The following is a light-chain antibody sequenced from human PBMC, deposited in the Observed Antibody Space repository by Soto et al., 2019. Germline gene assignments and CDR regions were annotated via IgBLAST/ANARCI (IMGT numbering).Light chain of an antibody. CDR1: QSVSSSY. J-gene: IGKJ2*01. Sequence: EIVLTQSPGTLSLSPGERATLSCRASQSVSSSYLAWYQQKPGQAPRLIIYGAYSRATGIPDRFSGSGSGTDFTLTISRLEPEDFALSYCQQYGSSPPYTFGQGTKLEIK. CDR3: QQYGSSPPYT. CDR2: GAY. V-gene: IGKV3-20*01.